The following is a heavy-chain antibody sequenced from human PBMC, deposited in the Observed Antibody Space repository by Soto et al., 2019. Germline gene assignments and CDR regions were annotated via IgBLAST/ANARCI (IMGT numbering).Heavy chain of an antibody. CDR1: GFTFSSYS. CDR3: ARGVSGSYFGRFDP. V-gene: IGHV3-21*01. J-gene: IGHJ5*02. Sequence: GGSLRLSCAASGFTFSSYSMNWVRQAPGKGLEWVSSISSSSSYIYYADSVKGRFTISRDNAKNSLYLQMNSLRAEDTAVYYCARGVSGSYFGRFDPWGQGTLVTVSS. CDR2: ISSSSSYI. D-gene: IGHD1-26*01.